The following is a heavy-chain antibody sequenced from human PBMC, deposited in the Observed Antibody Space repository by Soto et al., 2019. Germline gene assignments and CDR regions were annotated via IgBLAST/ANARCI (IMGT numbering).Heavy chain of an antibody. D-gene: IGHD6-25*01. CDR3: ARVRFSGPKGWFDP. V-gene: IGHV3-30-3*01. J-gene: IGHJ5*02. CDR2: ISYDGSNK. CDR1: GFTFSSYA. Sequence: QVQLVESGGGVVQPGRSLRLSCAASGFTFSSYAMHWVRQAPGKGLEWVAVISYDGSNKYYADSVKGRFTISRDNSKNTLYLQMNSLRSEDTAVYYCARVRFSGPKGWFDPWGQGTLVTVSS.